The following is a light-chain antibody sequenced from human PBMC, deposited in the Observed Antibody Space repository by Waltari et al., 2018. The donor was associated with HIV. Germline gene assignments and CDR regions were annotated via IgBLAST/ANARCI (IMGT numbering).Light chain of an antibody. V-gene: IGKV1-6*01. CDR3: LQDYDYPRT. J-gene: IGKJ1*01. Sequence: AIQMPQFPSSLSASVGESVTITCRASQGIRNDLAWYQQRPGRAPKLLIFDAATLQRAVPSRFSGRGSGTEFTLTISSLQTEDFATYFCLQDYDYPRTFGQGTKVELK. CDR1: QGIRND. CDR2: DAA.